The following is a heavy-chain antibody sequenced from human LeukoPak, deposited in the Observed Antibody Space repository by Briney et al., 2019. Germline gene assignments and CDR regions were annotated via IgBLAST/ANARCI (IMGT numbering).Heavy chain of an antibody. CDR1: GFTFSSYS. J-gene: IGHJ4*02. CDR3: ARDYDRSGYYPTDY. Sequence: GGSLRLSCAASGFTFSSYSMNWVRQAPGKGLEWVSSISSSSSYIYYADSVKGRFTISRDNAKNSLYLQMNSLRAEDTAVYYCARDYDRSGYYPTDYWGQGTLVTVSS. V-gene: IGHV3-21*01. D-gene: IGHD3-22*01. CDR2: ISSSSSYI.